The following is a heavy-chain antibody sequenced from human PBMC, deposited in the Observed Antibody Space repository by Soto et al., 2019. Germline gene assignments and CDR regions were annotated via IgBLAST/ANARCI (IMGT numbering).Heavy chain of an antibody. J-gene: IGHJ5*02. Sequence: GGSLRLSCASSGFTFSSYAMSLVRQAPGKGLEWVSAISGSGGSTYYADSVKGRFTISRDNSKNTLYLQMNSLRAEDTAVYYCAKAWYYYDSSGSLNWFDPWGQGTLVTVS. CDR1: GFTFSSYA. D-gene: IGHD3-22*01. V-gene: IGHV3-23*01. CDR3: AKAWYYYDSSGSLNWFDP. CDR2: ISGSGGST.